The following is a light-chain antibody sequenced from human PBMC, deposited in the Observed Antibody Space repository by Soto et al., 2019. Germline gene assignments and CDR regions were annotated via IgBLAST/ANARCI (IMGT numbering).Light chain of an antibody. V-gene: IGLV2-8*01. J-gene: IGLJ1*01. CDR2: EIN. CDR1: RSDIGDSNF. Sequence: QSVLTQPPSASGSPGRSVTISCTGTRSDIGDSNFVSWYQQHPGEAPKLLIFEINKRPSGVPGRFSGSKSGNTASLTVSGLQAEDEADYYCGSYAGNTNFVFGTGPKVTVL. CDR3: GSYAGNTNFV.